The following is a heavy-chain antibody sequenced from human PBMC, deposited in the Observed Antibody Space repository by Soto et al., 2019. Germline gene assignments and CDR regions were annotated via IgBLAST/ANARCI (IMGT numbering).Heavy chain of an antibody. J-gene: IGHJ6*03. D-gene: IGHD2-15*01. V-gene: IGHV3-23*01. CDR3: AKGQIYCSCCSCYYHYYMDV. CDR1: GFTFSSYA. Sequence: GGSLRLSCAASGFTFSSYAMSWVRLAPGKGLEWVSAISGSGGSTYYADSVKGRFTISRDNSKNTLYLQMNSLRAEDTAVYYCAKGQIYCSCCSCYYHYYMDVWGKGTSVTVSS. CDR2: ISGSGGST.